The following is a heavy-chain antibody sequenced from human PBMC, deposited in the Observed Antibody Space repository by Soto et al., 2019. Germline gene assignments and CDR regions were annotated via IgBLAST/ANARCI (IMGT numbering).Heavy chain of an antibody. CDR3: ARHNGPLYVGYYYDMDV. Sequence: PSETLSLTCTFSGCSISSSSYYWGWIRQPPGKGLEWIGSIYYSGYTYYNPSLKSRVTISVDTSKNQFSLKLSSVTAADTAVYYCARHNGPLYVGYYYDMDVWGQGTTVT. CDR1: GCSISSSSYY. V-gene: IGHV4-39*01. D-gene: IGHD3-16*01. CDR2: IYYSGYT. J-gene: IGHJ6*02.